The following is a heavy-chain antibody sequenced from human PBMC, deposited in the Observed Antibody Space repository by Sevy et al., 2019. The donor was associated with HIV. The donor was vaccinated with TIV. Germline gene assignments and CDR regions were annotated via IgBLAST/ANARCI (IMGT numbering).Heavy chain of an antibody. J-gene: IGHJ3*02. CDR2: HSGSGGST. Sequence: GGSLRLSCAASGFTFSSYAMSWVRRAPGKGLEWVSDHSGSGGSTDYADSVKGRFTISRDNSKNTLYLQMNSLRAEDTAVYYCAKDREITMIVVVITVSAFDIWGQGTMVTVSS. V-gene: IGHV3-23*01. CDR1: GFTFSSYA. CDR3: AKDREITMIVVVITVSAFDI. D-gene: IGHD3-22*01.